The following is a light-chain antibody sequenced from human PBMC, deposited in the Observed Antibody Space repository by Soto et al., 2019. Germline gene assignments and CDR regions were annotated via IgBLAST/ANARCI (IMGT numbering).Light chain of an antibody. CDR1: SGDIGSYNR. CDR3: QSYDSSLSVSDV. CDR2: EVN. J-gene: IGLJ1*01. V-gene: IGLV2-14*01. Sequence: QSVLTQPASVSGSPGQSITISCTGTSGDIGSYNRVSWYQQHPGKAPKLIIYEVNDRPSGVSNRFSGSQSGNTASLTIAGLHAEDEADYYCQSYDSSLSVSDVFGTGTKVTVL.